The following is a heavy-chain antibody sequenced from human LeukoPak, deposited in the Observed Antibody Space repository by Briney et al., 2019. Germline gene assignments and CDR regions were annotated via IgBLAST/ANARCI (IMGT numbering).Heavy chain of an antibody. Sequence: PGGSLRLSCAASGFTFSSYSMNWVRQAPGKGLEWVSAISGDSRYIYYADSVRGRFTISRDNAENSLYLQMNSLGVEDTAVYYCARAPTVLVGYCSSSSCQADYWGQGTLVTVSS. CDR3: ARAPTVLVGYCSSSSCQADY. D-gene: IGHD2-2*01. V-gene: IGHV3-21*01. J-gene: IGHJ4*02. CDR1: GFTFSSYS. CDR2: ISGDSRYI.